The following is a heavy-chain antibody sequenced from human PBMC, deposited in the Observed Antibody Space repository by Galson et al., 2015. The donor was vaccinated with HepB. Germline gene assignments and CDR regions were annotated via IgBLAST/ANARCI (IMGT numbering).Heavy chain of an antibody. CDR3: ARVVGYGGNSYEYFQH. D-gene: IGHD4-23*01. J-gene: IGHJ1*01. Sequence: SLRLSCAASGFTFSSYSMNWVRQAPGKGLEWVSYISSSSSTIYYADSVKGRFTISRDNAKNSLYLQMNSLRDEDTAVYYCARVVGYGGNSYEYFQHWGQGTLVTVSS. CDR2: ISSSSSTI. V-gene: IGHV3-48*02. CDR1: GFTFSSYS.